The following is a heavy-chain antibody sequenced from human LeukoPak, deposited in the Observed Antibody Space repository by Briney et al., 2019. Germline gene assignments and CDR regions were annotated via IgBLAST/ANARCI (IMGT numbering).Heavy chain of an antibody. V-gene: IGHV3-11*04. CDR2: ISSSGSTI. CDR3: AELGITMIGGV. J-gene: IGHJ6*04. CDR1: GFTVSSNY. D-gene: IGHD3-10*02. Sequence: GGSLRLSCAASGFTVSSNYLSWVRQAPGKGLEWVSYISSSGSTIYYADSVKGRFTISRDNAKNSLYLQMNSLRAEDTAVYYCAELGITMIGGVWGKGTTVTISS.